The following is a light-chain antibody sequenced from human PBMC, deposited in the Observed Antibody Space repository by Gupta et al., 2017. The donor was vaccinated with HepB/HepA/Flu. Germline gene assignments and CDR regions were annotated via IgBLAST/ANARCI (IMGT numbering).Light chain of an antibody. CDR2: GAS. CDR3: QQYGSSPRS. V-gene: IGKV3-20*01. J-gene: IGKJ2*04. CDR1: QSVSSSY. Sequence: IVLTQSPGTLSSSPGERVTLSCRASQSVSSSYLAWYQQKPGQAPRLLIYGASNRATGIPDRFSGSGSGTDFTLTISRLEPEDFAVYYCQQYGSSPRSFGQGTKLEIK.